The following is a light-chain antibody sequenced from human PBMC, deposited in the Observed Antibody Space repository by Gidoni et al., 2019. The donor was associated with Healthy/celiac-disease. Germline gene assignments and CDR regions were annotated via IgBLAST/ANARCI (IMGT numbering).Light chain of an antibody. CDR2: GAS. CDR3: QQYGRSLYT. CDR1: QSVSSSY. Sequence: EIVLPHSPGTLSLSPGERATLSCRASQSVSSSYLAWYQQKPGQAPRLLIYGASRRATGIPDRFSGSGSGTDFTLTISRLEPEDFAVYYCQQYGRSLYTFGQGTKLEIK. V-gene: IGKV3-20*01. J-gene: IGKJ2*01.